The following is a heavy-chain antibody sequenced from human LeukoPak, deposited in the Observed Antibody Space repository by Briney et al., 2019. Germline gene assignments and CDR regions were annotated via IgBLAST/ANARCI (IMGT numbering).Heavy chain of an antibody. J-gene: IGHJ4*02. CDR2: IYSGGST. CDR3: ARASPPWRLDY. Sequence: SGGSLRLSCAASGFTVSSNYMSWVRQAPGKGLEWVSVIYSGGSTYYADSVKGRFTISRDNSKNTLYLQMNSLRAEDTAVYYCARASPPWRLDYWGQGTLVTVSS. D-gene: IGHD5-12*01. CDR1: GFTVSSNY. V-gene: IGHV3-66*01.